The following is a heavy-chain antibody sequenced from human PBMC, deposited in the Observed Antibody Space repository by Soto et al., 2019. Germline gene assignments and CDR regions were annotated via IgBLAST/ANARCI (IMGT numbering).Heavy chain of an antibody. CDR1: NYMFGSYG. D-gene: IGHD3-10*01. CDR2: ISAFNRNT. V-gene: IGHV1-18*04. CDR3: ARDGGYGAGSYLDY. Sequence: QVQLVQSGAEVKRPGASVKVSCKASNYMFGSYGITWVRQAPGQGPEWMGWISAFNRNTKYPQNLQGRVTMTTDTSTATAYMELRALRSDDSAMYFCARDGGYGAGSYLDYWGQGTLVTVSS. J-gene: IGHJ4*02.